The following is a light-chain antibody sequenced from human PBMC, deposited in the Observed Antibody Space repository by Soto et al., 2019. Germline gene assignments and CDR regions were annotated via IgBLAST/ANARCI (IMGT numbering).Light chain of an antibody. CDR1: ILAKRY. CDR3: YSATDNNQAV. V-gene: IGLV3-27*01. J-gene: IGLJ2*01. CDR2: EDT. Sequence: SSELTQPSSVSVSPGQTAAITCSGDILAKRYVRWFQQRPGQTPVLVIFEDTERPSGIPERFSGFNSGTTATLTIRGAQVDDEADYYCYSATDNNQAVFGGGTKLTVL.